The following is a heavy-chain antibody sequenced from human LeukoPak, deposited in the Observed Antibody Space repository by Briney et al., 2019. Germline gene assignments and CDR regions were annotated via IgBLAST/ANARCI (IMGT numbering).Heavy chain of an antibody. D-gene: IGHD3-10*01. CDR3: ARERTPKPYYGSGDYDRYFEN. V-gene: IGHV3-53*01. CDR1: GFTVSSNY. CDR2: IYSGGST. Sequence: GGSLRLSCAASGFTVSSNYMSWVRQAPGKGLEWVSVIYSGGSTYYADSVKGRFTISRDNSKNTLYLQMNSLRAEDTAVYYCARERTPKPYYGSGDYDRYFENWGQGTLVTVSS. J-gene: IGHJ4*02.